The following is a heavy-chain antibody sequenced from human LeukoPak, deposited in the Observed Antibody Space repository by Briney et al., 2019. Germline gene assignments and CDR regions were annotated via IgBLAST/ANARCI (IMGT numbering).Heavy chain of an antibody. D-gene: IGHD6-19*01. J-gene: IGHJ4*02. CDR2: IYTRGST. CDR1: GGSISSGSYC. V-gene: IGHV4-61*02. CDR3: AGEWLGPIDY. Sequence: SETLSLTCAVSGGSISSGSYCWSWIRQPAGKGLEWIGRIYTRGSTNYNPSLKSRVTISVDTSKNQFSLKRSSVTAADTAVYYCAGEWLGPIDYWGQGTLVTVSS.